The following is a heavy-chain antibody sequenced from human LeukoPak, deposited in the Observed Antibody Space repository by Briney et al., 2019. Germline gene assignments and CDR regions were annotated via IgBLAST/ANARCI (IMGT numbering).Heavy chain of an antibody. V-gene: IGHV4-4*07. J-gene: IGHJ4*02. CDR1: GGSISSYF. Sequence: SETLSLTCTVSGGSISSYFWSWIRQPAGKGLEWIGRIYTSGNTKYNPSLRSRVTMSGDTSKNQLSLKLSSVTAADTAVYYCARGHYGDPDYWGQGTLVTVSS. D-gene: IGHD4-17*01. CDR3: ARGHYGDPDY. CDR2: IYTSGNT.